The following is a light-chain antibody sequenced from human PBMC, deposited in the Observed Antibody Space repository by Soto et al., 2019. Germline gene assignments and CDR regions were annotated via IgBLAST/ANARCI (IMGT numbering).Light chain of an antibody. J-gene: IGKJ1*01. V-gene: IGKV3-20*01. CDR1: QSFSSSY. CDR2: GAS. CDR3: QQYVSAPT. Sequence: EIVLTQSPGTLSLSPGERATLSCRASQSFSSSYLAWYQQKPGQAPRLLIYGASSRATGIPDRFSGSGSGTDFTLTIIILEPEDFAVYYCQQYVSAPTFCQGNKVQIK.